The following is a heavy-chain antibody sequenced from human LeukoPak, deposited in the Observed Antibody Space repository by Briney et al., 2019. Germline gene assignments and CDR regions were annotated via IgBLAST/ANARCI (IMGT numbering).Heavy chain of an antibody. V-gene: IGHV3-20*04. CDR1: GFRFDDHG. D-gene: IGHD6-19*01. CDR2: INWNGGST. J-gene: IGHJ4*02. Sequence: GGSLRLSCAASGFRFDDHGMSWVRQAPGKGLEWVSGINWNGGSTGYGDSVKGRFTISRDNAKNSLYLQMNSLRAEDTTLYYCAGGDRNGWYFDYWGQGILVTVSS. CDR3: AGGDRNGWYFDY.